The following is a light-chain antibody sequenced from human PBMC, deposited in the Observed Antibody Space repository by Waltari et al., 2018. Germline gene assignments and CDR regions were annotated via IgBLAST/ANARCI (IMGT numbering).Light chain of an antibody. V-gene: IGKV3-15*01. CDR2: EVS. CDR1: QSVSSN. Sequence: EIVMTQSPATLSVSPGERATLSCRASQSVSSNLAWYQQKPGQTPRLLIYEVSTRPTGIPARFSGSGSGTEFTLSISSLQSEDFAVYYCQQYNTWPPITFGQGTRLEIK. J-gene: IGKJ5*01. CDR3: QQYNTWPPIT.